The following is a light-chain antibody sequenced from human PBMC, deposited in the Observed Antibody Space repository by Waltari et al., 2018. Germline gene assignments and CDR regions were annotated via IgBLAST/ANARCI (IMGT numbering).Light chain of an antibody. J-gene: IGLJ1*01. CDR1: RSDIGAYDY. CDR2: DFN. CDR3: ASYTTNNTPV. Sequence: QSALTQPASVSGSPGQSITISCSGTRSDIGAYDYVSWYQEHPGNPPKLIIYDFNNRPSGVSDRFSGSKSANTASLTISGLQAEDEAEYYCASYTTNNTPVFGTGTKVTVL. V-gene: IGLV2-14*03.